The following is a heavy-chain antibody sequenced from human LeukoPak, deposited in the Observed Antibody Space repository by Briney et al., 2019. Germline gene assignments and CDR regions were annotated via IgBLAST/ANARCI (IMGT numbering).Heavy chain of an antibody. CDR3: TTGIRGD. V-gene: IGHV3-15*04. Sequence: SGGSLSLSCAASGLPVTNAWMNWVRQAPGKGLEWVGRIASKTDGGTTDYAAPVKGRFTISRDDSKNTLFLQMNSLKTEDTAVYYCTTGIRGDCGQGTLVTVSS. J-gene: IGHJ4*02. CDR1: GLPVTNAW. CDR2: IASKTDGGTT.